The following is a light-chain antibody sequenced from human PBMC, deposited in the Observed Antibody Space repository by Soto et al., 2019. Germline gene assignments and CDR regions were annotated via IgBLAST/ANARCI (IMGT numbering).Light chain of an antibody. CDR2: EVS. CDR3: CSYAGSSTFVV. V-gene: IGLV2-23*02. J-gene: IGLJ2*01. Sequence: QSVLTQPASGSGSPGQSITISCTGTSSDVGSYNLVSWYQQHPGKAPKLMIYEVSKRPSGVSNRFSGSKSGNTASLTISGLQAEDEADYYCCSYAGSSTFVVFGGATKVTVL. CDR1: SSDVGSYNL.